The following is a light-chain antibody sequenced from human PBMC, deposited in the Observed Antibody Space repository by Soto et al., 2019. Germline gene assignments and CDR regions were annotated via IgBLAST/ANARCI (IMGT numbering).Light chain of an antibody. J-gene: IGKJ1*01. CDR1: QTISSY. Sequence: DLQMTQSPSSLSASVGDRVTITCRASQTISSYLNWYQQKPGQAPHLLIYAASSLQSGVPSRFNGSGSGTDFTLTISSLQPEDSATYYCQQGYSTPLTFGQGTKVEIK. V-gene: IGKV1-39*01. CDR2: AAS. CDR3: QQGYSTPLT.